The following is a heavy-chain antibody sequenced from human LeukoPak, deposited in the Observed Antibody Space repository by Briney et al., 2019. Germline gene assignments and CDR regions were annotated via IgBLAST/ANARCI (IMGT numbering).Heavy chain of an antibody. CDR1: GFTFSNYA. CDR3: AKDPPRTRGSGSYYVGYFDY. D-gene: IGHD3-10*01. Sequence: GGSLRLSCAASGFTFSNYAMTWVRQTPGKGLEWVSIVTGSGISTYYVDSVKGRFTISRDNSKNTLYLQMNSLRAEDTAVYYCAKDPPRTRGSGSYYVGYFDYWGQGTLVTVSS. CDR2: VTGSGIST. V-gene: IGHV3-23*01. J-gene: IGHJ4*02.